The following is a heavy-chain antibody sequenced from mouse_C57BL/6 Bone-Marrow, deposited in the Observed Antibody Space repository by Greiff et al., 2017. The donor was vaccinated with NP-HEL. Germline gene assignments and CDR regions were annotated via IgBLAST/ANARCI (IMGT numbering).Heavy chain of an antibody. Sequence: QVQLQQPGAELVKPGASVKLSCKASGYTFTSYWMHWVKQRPGRGLEWIGRIDPNSGGTKYNEKFKSKATLTVDKPSSTAYIQLSSLTSEDSAVYYCARDPYYYGSSYGYFDVWGTGTTVTVSS. J-gene: IGHJ1*03. D-gene: IGHD1-1*01. CDR1: GYTFTSYW. CDR2: IDPNSGGT. CDR3: ARDPYYYGSSYGYFDV. V-gene: IGHV1-72*01.